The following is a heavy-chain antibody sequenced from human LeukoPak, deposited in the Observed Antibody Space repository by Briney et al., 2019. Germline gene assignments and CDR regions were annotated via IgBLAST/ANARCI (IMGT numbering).Heavy chain of an antibody. CDR1: GFIFSDYY. V-gene: IGHV3-11*01. J-gene: IGHJ4*02. D-gene: IGHD1-14*01. CDR2: ISSNGDIK. Sequence: GGSLRLSCAPSGFIFSDYYMSWIRQAPGKGLEWVADISSNGDIKSYGDSAGGRFTISRDNFKHSLYLEMNSLRAEDTAVYYCAREIVAGTFDYWGQETLLTVAS. CDR3: AREIVAGTFDY.